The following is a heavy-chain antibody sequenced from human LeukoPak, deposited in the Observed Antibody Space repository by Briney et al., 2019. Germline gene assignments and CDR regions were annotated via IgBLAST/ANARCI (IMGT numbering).Heavy chain of an antibody. CDR3: ARAMVRGDPNYYYYYYMDV. Sequence: SETLSLTCTVSGGSISSYYWSWIRQPPGKGLEWIGYIYYSGSTNYNPSLKSRVAISVDTSKNQFSLKLSSVTAADTAVYYCARAMVRGDPNYYYYYYMDVWGKGTTVTVSS. J-gene: IGHJ6*03. CDR1: GGSISSYY. D-gene: IGHD3-10*01. CDR2: IYYSGST. V-gene: IGHV4-59*01.